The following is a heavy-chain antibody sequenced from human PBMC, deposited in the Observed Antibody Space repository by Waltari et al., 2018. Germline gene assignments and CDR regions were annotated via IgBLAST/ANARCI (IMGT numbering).Heavy chain of an antibody. CDR1: GFPFSSYA. J-gene: IGHJ4*02. CDR3: AKQGITIFGAKDY. V-gene: IGHV3-23*01. CDR2: ISGSGGST. Sequence: EVPLLESGGGLVQPGGSLRLSCAASGFPFSSYAMSWVPQAPGKGLEWVSAISGSGGSTYYADSVKGRFTISRDNSKNTLYLQMNSLRAEDTAVYYCAKQGITIFGAKDYWGQGTLVTVSS. D-gene: IGHD3-3*01.